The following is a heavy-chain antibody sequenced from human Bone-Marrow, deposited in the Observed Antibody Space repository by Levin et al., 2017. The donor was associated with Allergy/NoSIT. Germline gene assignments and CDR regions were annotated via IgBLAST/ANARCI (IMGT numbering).Heavy chain of an antibody. CDR2: IRSKAYGGTT. V-gene: IGHV3-49*03. CDR3: SRDQGVVVVLAANDAFDI. D-gene: IGHD2-2*01. Sequence: RAGGSLRLSCTASGFIFHDYAMSWFRQAPGKGLEWVGFIRSKAYGGTTEYAASVKGRFTISRDDSKSIAYLQMNSLKTEDTAMYYCSRDQGVVVVLAANDAFDIWGPGTMVTVSS. CDR1: GFIFHDYA. J-gene: IGHJ3*02.